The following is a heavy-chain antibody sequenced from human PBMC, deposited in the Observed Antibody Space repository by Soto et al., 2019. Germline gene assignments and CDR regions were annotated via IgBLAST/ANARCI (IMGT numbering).Heavy chain of an antibody. CDR3: VRPIPSGRTYGMGG. D-gene: IGHD3-10*01. V-gene: IGHV3-53*01. CDR1: GRTVSSNY. Sequence: EGSLRLSCSASGRTVSSNYMSWVRQAPGKGLQWVSVIYNDGNTYCADSGKGRFTISRDTDKNTQYLQMDSLRAAATAVYYCVRPIPSGRTYGMGGWGQGTTVTVSS. J-gene: IGHJ6*01. CDR2: IYNDGNT.